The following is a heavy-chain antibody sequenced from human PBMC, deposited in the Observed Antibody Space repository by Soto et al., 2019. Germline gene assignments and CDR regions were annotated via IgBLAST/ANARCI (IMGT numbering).Heavy chain of an antibody. D-gene: IGHD6-6*01. CDR3: ARESPNFVLWFDP. CDR2: INSVTGNT. V-gene: IGHV1-3*04. CDR1: GYSFTTYA. Sequence: ASVKVSCKASGYSFTTYAMHWVRQAPGQRVEWMGWINSVTGNTKYSQNFQGRVTITRDTSASAAYMELSSLTSEDTAVYYCARESPNFVLWFDPWGQGTLLTVSS. J-gene: IGHJ5*02.